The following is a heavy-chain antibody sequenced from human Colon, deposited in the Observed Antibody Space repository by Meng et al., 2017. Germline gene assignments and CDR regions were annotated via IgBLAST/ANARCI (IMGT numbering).Heavy chain of an antibody. J-gene: IGHJ4*02. CDR3: ARVRITIFGVVSTFDY. CDR1: GGSFSGYV. CDR2: INHSGST. Sequence: QVHLQMLGSIILIAACALALTGGVIGGSFSGYVRGLLRQPPGEVPEWIGEINHSGSTNYNPSLKSRVTISVDTSKNQFSLKLSSVTAADTAVYYCARVRITIFGVVSTFDYWGQGTLVTVSS. V-gene: IGHV4-34*01. D-gene: IGHD3-3*01.